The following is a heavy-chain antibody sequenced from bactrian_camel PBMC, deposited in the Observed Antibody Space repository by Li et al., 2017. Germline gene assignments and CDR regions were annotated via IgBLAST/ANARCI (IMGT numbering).Heavy chain of an antibody. D-gene: IGHD2*01. J-gene: IGHJ4*01. CDR1: GVAFDNVC. V-gene: IGHV3S55*01. CDR2: MDRHGDT. CDR3: AKGQKYDAVHGS. Sequence: HVQLVESGGGSVQAGGSLRLSCTVSGVAFDNVCVGWTRQALGEEREGIATMDRHGDTSYADSVKGRFTISRDNAEDTLYLQLNNLKIEDTAMYYCAKGQKYDAVHGSRGQGTQVTVS.